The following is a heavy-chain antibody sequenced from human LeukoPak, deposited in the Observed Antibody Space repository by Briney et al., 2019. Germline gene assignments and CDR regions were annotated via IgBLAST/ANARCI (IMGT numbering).Heavy chain of an antibody. V-gene: IGHV4-31*03. CDR3: ARHGKSDSSGPLRWWYFDL. D-gene: IGHD3-22*01. J-gene: IGHJ2*01. CDR2: IYYSGST. CDR1: GGSISSGGYY. Sequence: SETLSLTCTVSGGSISSGGYYWSWIRQHPGKGLEWIGYIYYSGSTYYNPSLKSRVTISVDTSKNQFSLKLSSVTAADTAVYYCARHGKSDSSGPLRWWYFDLWGRGTLVTVSS.